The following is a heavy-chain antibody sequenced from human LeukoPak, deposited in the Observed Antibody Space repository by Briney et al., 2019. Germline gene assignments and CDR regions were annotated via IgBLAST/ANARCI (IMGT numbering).Heavy chain of an antibody. J-gene: IGHJ4*02. CDR2: ISYDGSNK. Sequence: GGSLRLYCAASGFTFSSYGMHWVRQAPGKGLEWVAVISYDGSNKYYADSVKGRFTISRDNSKNTLYLQMNSLRAEDTAVYYCAKDRIGFFDYWGQGTLVTVSS. CDR3: AKDRIGFFDY. CDR1: GFTFSSYG. D-gene: IGHD2-15*01. V-gene: IGHV3-30*18.